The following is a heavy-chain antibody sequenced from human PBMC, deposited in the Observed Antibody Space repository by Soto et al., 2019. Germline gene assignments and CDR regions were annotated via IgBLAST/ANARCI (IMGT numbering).Heavy chain of an antibody. J-gene: IGHJ4*02. D-gene: IGHD2-21*01. CDR2: ISYSGSA. CDR1: GCSLSNNY. V-gene: IGHV4-59*01. Sequence: SETLSLTCTFSGCSLSNNYWNWMRQPPGKGLEWIGFISYSGSAYYNPSLKSRVTISVDTSKNQFSLKLSSVTAADTAVYYCARRWGGTFDYWGQGTLVTV. CDR3: ARRWGGTFDY.